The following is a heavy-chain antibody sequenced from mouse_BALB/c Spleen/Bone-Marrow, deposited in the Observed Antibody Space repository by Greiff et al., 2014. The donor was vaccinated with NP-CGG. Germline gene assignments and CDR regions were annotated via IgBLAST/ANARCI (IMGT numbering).Heavy chain of an antibody. CDR2: ISGGTSTI. CDR3: VRGGYYVPSYFDS. Sequence: EVMLVESGGGLVQPGGSRKLSCAASGFTFRSFGMHWARQAPEKGLGWVAYISGGTSTIYYADTVKGRFTISRDNPNNTLFLQMTSLRSEDTAMYYCVRGGYYVPSYFDSWGQGTTLTVSS. V-gene: IGHV5-17*02. D-gene: IGHD2-3*01. J-gene: IGHJ2*01. CDR1: GFTFRSFG.